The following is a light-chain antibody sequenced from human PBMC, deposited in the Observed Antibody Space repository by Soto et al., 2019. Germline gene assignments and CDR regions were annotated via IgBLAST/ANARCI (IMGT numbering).Light chain of an antibody. CDR3: CSYAGSSKV. Sequence: QSALTQPRSVSGSPGQSVTISCTGTSSDVGGYNYVSWYQQHPGKAPKLMIYDVNKRPSGVPDRFSGSKSGNTASLTISGLQADDEADYYCCSYAGSSKVFGGGTKLTVL. CDR2: DVN. V-gene: IGLV2-11*01. J-gene: IGLJ2*01. CDR1: SSDVGGYNY.